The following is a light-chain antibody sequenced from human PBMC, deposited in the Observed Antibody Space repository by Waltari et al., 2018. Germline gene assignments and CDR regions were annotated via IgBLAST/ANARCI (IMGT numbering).Light chain of an antibody. Sequence: EIVLTQSPGTLSLSPGERATLSCRASQSVGRSLVWYQQKPGQAPRLVIYNTSTRATGIPGRFSGSGSGTDFSLTSSRLEPEDFAVYYCQHNVRLPVTFGQGTKVEIK. CDR1: QSVGRS. CDR2: NTS. J-gene: IGKJ1*01. CDR3: QHNVRLPVT. V-gene: IGKV3-20*01.